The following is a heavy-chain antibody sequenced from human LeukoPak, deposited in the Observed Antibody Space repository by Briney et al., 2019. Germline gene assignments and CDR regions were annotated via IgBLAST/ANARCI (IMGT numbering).Heavy chain of an antibody. V-gene: IGHV4-31*03. D-gene: IGHD2-2*02. CDR2: LYYSGST. CDR3: ASSAIVVVPAAIRFDY. J-gene: IGHJ4*02. CDR1: GGSISSGGYY. Sequence: SETLSLTCTVSGGSISSGGYYGSWIRQHPGKGLEWIGYLYYSGSTYYNPSLKSRVTISVDTSKSQFSLKLSSGTAADTAVYYCASSAIVVVPAAIRFDYWGQGTLVTVSS.